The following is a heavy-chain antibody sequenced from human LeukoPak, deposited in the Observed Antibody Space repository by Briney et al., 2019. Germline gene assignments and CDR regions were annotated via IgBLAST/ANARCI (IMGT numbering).Heavy chain of an antibody. Sequence: GGSLGLSCAASGFTFSSYGMHWVRQAPGKGLEWVAFIRYDGSNKYYADSVKGRFTISRDNSKNTLYLQMNSLRAEDTAVYYCAKDVSHSSGWYGDYWGQGTLVTVSS. CDR1: GFTFSSYG. V-gene: IGHV3-30*02. J-gene: IGHJ4*02. CDR2: IRYDGSNK. D-gene: IGHD6-19*01. CDR3: AKDVSHSSGWYGDY.